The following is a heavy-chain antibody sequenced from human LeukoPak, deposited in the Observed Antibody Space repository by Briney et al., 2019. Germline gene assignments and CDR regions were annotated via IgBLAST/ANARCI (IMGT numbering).Heavy chain of an antibody. V-gene: IGHV1-69*05. J-gene: IGHJ4*02. CDR3: ARGTYFDY. Sequence: ASVKVSCKASGGTFSSYEISWVRQAPGQGLEWMGGIIPMFGTAKYAQKFQGRVTITTDKSTSTAYMELRSLRSDDTAVYYCARGTYFDYWGQGTLVTASS. D-gene: IGHD2-8*01. CDR1: GGTFSSYE. CDR2: IIPMFGTA.